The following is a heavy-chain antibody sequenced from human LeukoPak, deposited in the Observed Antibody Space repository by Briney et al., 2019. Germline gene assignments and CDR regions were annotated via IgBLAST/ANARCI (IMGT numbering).Heavy chain of an antibody. Sequence: LSLTCTVSGGSISSYYWSWIRQPPGKGLEWVSYISGTSTTIYYADSVKGRFTISRDNAKNSLYLQMHSLRAEDTALYYCARDGGYSYGFLYDFWGQGTLVTVSS. CDR3: ARDGGYSYGFLYDF. V-gene: IGHV3-11*04. CDR1: GGSISSYY. CDR2: ISGTSTTI. D-gene: IGHD5-18*01. J-gene: IGHJ4*02.